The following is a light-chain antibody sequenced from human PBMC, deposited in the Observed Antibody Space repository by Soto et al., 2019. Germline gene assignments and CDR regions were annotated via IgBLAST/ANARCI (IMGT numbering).Light chain of an antibody. CDR1: LGIRSD. V-gene: IGKV1-39*01. CDR3: QQSYSSPPT. Sequence: IQMTQSPSSLSASVGDRVTITCRASLGIRSDLVWYQQKPGKAPKVLIYAASTLQGGVPSRFSGSRSGPDFTLTISSLQPEDFATYYCQQSYSSPPTFGQGTKVDI. CDR2: AAS. J-gene: IGKJ1*01.